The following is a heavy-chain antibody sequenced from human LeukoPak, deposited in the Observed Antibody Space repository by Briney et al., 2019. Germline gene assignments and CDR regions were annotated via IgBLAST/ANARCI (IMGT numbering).Heavy chain of an antibody. D-gene: IGHD3-3*01. CDR2: INHSGST. V-gene: IGHV4-34*01. CDR3: ARRMSGRHHMDV. Sequence: PSETLSLTCAVYGGSFSGYYWSWIRQPPGKGLEWIGEINHSGSTNYNPSLKSRVTISVDTSKNQFSLKLSSVTAADTAVYYCARRMSGRHHMDVWGKGTMVTVSS. J-gene: IGHJ6*03. CDR1: GGSFSGYY.